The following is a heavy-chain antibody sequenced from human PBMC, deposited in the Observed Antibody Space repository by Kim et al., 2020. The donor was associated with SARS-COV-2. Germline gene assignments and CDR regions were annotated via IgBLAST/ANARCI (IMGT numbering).Heavy chain of an antibody. CDR1: GFTFSSYG. V-gene: IGHV3-30*18. CDR2: ISYDGSNK. J-gene: IGHJ4*02. CDR3: AKGGGTYYFDY. Sequence: GGSLRLSCAASGFTFSSYGMHWVRQAPGKGLEWVAVISYDGSNKYYADSVKGRFTISRDNSKNTLYLQMNSLRAEDTAVYFCAKGGGTYYFDYWGQGTLVTVSS. D-gene: IGHD2-15*01.